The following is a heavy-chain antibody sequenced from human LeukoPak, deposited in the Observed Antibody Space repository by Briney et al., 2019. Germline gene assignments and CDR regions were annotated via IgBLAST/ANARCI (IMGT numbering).Heavy chain of an antibody. J-gene: IGHJ4*02. CDR3: ARVLVLTGYHLPGYYFDY. CDR1: GGTFSSYA. V-gene: IGHV1-69*06. Sequence: ASVKVSCKASGGTFSSYAISWVRQAPGQGLEWMGGIIPIFGTANYAQKFQGRVTITAGKSTSTAYMELSSLRSEDTAVYYCARVLVLTGYHLPGYYFDYWGQGTLVTVSS. CDR2: IIPIFGTA. D-gene: IGHD3-9*01.